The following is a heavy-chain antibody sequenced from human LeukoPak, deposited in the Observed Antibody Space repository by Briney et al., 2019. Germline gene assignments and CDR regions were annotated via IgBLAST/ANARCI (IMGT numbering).Heavy chain of an antibody. CDR2: IYNGGII. V-gene: IGHV4-4*07. CDR3: ARDSETTGEVKFDP. Sequence: SSETLSLTCTVSGDSISRYYWSWIRQPAGKGLEWIGRIYNGGIITYNPSLKSRVTMSIDTSNNQFSLRLRFVTAADTAVYYCARDSETTGEVKFDPWGQGTLVTVSS. J-gene: IGHJ5*02. CDR1: GDSISRYY. D-gene: IGHD4-17*01.